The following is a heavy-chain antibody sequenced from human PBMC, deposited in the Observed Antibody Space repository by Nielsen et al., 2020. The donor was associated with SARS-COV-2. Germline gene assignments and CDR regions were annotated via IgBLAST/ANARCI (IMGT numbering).Heavy chain of an antibody. J-gene: IGHJ4*01. CDR2: ISWNSGSI. Sequence: SLKISCAASGFSLDDYAMHWVRQVPGKGLEWVSGISWNSGSIGYADSVKGRFTISRDNAKNSLSLQMNSLRAEDTAVYYCAKVWRSGNSYFDYWGHGTQVTV. D-gene: IGHD4-23*01. CDR3: AKVWRSGNSYFDY. V-gene: IGHV3-9*01. CDR1: GFSLDDYA.